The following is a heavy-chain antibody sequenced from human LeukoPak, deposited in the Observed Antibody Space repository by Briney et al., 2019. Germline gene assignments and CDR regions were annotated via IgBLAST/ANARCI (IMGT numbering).Heavy chain of an antibody. CDR2: ISWNSGSI. CDR3: ARAAYLEPSAGYYYGMDV. CDR1: GFTFDDYA. J-gene: IGHJ6*02. D-gene: IGHD6-25*01. V-gene: IGHV3-9*01. Sequence: PGRSLRLSCAASGFTFDDYAMPWVRQAPGKGLEWVSGISWNSGSIGYADSVKGRFTISRDNAKNSLYLQMNSLRAEDTALYYCARAAYLEPSAGYYYGMDVWGQGTTVTVSS.